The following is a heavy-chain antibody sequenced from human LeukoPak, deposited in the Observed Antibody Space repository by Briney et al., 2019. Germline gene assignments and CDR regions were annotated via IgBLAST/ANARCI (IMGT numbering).Heavy chain of an antibody. D-gene: IGHD5-18*01. Sequence: PGRSLRLSCAASGLTFDDYAMHWVRQAPGKGLEWVSGISWNSGSIGYADSVKGRFTISRDNAKNSLYLQMNSLRAEDTALYYCKVEDTSMAPGAYWGQGTLVTVSS. CDR1: GLTFDDYA. CDR2: ISWNSGSI. J-gene: IGHJ4*02. V-gene: IGHV3-9*01. CDR3: KVEDTSMAPGAY.